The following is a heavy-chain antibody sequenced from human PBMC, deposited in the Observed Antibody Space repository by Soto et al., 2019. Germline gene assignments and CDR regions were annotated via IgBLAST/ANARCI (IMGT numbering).Heavy chain of an antibody. V-gene: IGHV4-59*01. CDR1: GGSISGYY. Sequence: PSETLSLTCTVSGGSISGYYWNWIWQPPGKGLEYIGHIYYIGTTNYNPSLKSRATISVDTSKNQFSLKLTSVTAADTAVYFCARSGSKYGANAFDIWDHGTMVTVSS. D-gene: IGHD5-18*01. CDR3: ARSGSKYGANAFDI. J-gene: IGHJ3*02. CDR2: IYYIGTT.